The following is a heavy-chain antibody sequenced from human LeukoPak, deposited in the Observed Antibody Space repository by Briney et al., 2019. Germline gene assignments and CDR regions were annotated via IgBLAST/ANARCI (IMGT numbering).Heavy chain of an antibody. J-gene: IGHJ4*02. CDR2: IYYSGST. CDR1: GGSISSDY. D-gene: IGHD6-19*01. Sequence: PSETLSLTCTVSGGSISSDYWSWIRQPPGKGLEWIGHIYYSGSTNYNPSLKSRVTISVDTSKNQFSLKLSSVTAADTAVYDCARHHSSGWYESWGQGTLVTVSS. V-gene: IGHV4-59*08. CDR3: ARHHSSGWYES.